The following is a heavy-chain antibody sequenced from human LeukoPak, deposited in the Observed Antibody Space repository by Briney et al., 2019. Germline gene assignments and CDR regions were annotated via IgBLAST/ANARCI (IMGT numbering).Heavy chain of an antibody. CDR3: VRDGGVSGYDLLDY. Sequence: GGSLRLSCAASGFTFSNYWMTWVRQAPGKGLESVAHINQDGSEEHYIDSVKARFTISRDNAKNSLSLQMNSLRAEDTAVYYCVRDGGVSGYDLLDYWGQGTLVTVSS. CDR2: INQDGSEE. CDR1: GFTFSNYW. D-gene: IGHD5-12*01. J-gene: IGHJ4*02. V-gene: IGHV3-7*01.